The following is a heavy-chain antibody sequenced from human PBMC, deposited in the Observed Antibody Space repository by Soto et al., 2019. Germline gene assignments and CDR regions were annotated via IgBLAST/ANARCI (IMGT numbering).Heavy chain of an antibody. D-gene: IGHD2-15*01. Sequence: PSETLSLTCVVSGYSITSGYHRGWIRHAPGKRLEWIGSSFHSGSPYYNPSLKSRITIVVDTSKNQFSLKLSSVTEEDTAVYYCARDSYRYCSGDNAYFFGVPGFDCWVQVSLVTVSS. CDR1: GYSITSGYH. CDR3: ARDSYRYCSGDNAYFFGVPGFDC. J-gene: IGHJ4*02. CDR2: SFHSGSP. V-gene: IGHV4-38-2*02.